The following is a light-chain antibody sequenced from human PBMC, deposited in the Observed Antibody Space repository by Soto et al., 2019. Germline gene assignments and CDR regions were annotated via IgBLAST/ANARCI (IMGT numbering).Light chain of an antibody. CDR2: ATS. CDR3: LQDYGYPRT. V-gene: IGKV1-6*01. J-gene: IGKJ1*01. Sequence: AIQMTQSPSSLSASVGDRVTITCRASQDIRTELGWYQQKPGKAPKLLIYATSSLQGGVPSRFSGSGSGTDFTLTISSLQPEDFATYYCLQDYGYPRTFGQGTKVEIK. CDR1: QDIRTE.